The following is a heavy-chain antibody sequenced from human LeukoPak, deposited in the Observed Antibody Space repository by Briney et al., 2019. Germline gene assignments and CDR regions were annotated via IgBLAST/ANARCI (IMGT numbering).Heavy chain of an antibody. D-gene: IGHD2-15*01. J-gene: IGHJ6*03. V-gene: IGHV3-23*01. Sequence: PGGSLRLSCAASGFTFSSYGMSWVRQAPGKGLEWVSSISSTGGTTYYADSVKGRFTISRDNSKNTLYLQMNSLRAEATSIYYCAKNGDRGAYCTGGTCYPYFYYYMDVWGKGTTVTI. CDR1: GFTFSSYG. CDR3: AKNGDRGAYCTGGTCYPYFYYYMDV. CDR2: ISSTGGTT.